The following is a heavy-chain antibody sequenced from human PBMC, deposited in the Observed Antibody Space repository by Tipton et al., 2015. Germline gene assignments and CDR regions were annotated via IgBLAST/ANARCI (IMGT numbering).Heavy chain of an antibody. CDR2: IYYSGNT. CDR1: GGSISSGKYY. Sequence: TLSLTCTVSGGSISSGKYYWSWIRQQPGKGLEWIGYIYYSGNTYYNPSLKSRVTISVDTSKSQFSLKLTSVTAADTAVYYCARVKVATMLYYFDYWGQGTLVTVSS. J-gene: IGHJ4*02. D-gene: IGHD5-12*01. V-gene: IGHV4-31*03. CDR3: ARVKVATMLYYFDY.